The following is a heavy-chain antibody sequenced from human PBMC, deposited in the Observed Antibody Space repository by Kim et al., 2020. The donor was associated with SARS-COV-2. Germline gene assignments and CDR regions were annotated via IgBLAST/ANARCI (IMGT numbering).Heavy chain of an antibody. Sequence: VQGRFTISRDNYKNTLYLELNRLRVEDTAVYYCAKDLRCISCYPSKGMDVWGQGTTVTVSS. D-gene: IGHD2-2*01. V-gene: IGHV3-23*01. J-gene: IGHJ6*02. CDR3: AKDLRCISCYPSKGMDV.